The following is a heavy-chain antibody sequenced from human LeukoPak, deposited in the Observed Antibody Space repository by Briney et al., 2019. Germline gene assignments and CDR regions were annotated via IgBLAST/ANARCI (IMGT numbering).Heavy chain of an antibody. CDR1: GYTFTSYD. CDR2: MNPNSGNT. CDR3: ARDRSGDYDFWSGYYEEYWFDP. J-gene: IGHJ5*02. V-gene: IGHV1-8*01. Sequence: ASVNVSFKASGYTFTSYDINWVRQATGQGREWMGWMNPNSGNTGYAQKFQGRVTMTRNTSISTAYMELSSLRSEDTAVYYCARDRSGDYDFWSGYYEEYWFDPWGQGTLVTVSS. D-gene: IGHD3-3*01.